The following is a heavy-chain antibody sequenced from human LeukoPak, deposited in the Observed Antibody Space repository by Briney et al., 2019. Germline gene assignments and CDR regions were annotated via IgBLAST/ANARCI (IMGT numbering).Heavy chain of an antibody. CDR2: INHSGST. CDR1: GGSFSGYY. CDR3: ARGTPHYYGRYYFDY. D-gene: IGHD3-10*01. J-gene: IGHJ4*02. Sequence: SETLSLTCAVYGGSFSGYYWSWIRQPPGKGLEWIGEINHSGSTNYNPSLKSRVTISVDTSKNQFSLKLSSVIAADTAVYYRARGTPHYYGRYYFDYWGQGTLVTVSS. V-gene: IGHV4-34*01.